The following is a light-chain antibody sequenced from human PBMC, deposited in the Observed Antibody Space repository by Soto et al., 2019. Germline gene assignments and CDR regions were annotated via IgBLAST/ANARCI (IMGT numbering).Light chain of an antibody. Sequence: DIQMTQSPSSLSASVWDRVTSTCRASQSIVTYLNWYLQKPGKAPKLLIYAASNLQSGVPSRFSGSGSGTDFTLTISSLQPEDFATYFCQQSYSTPPWTFGQGTKVDIK. CDR3: QQSYSTPPWT. CDR2: AAS. CDR1: QSIVTY. J-gene: IGKJ1*01. V-gene: IGKV1-39*01.